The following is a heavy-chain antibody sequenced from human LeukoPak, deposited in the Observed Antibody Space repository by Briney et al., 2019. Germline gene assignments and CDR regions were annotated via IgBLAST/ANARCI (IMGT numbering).Heavy chain of an antibody. CDR3: ARLGSQGGVAALDY. Sequence: GGSLRLSCATSGFTFSSNWMSWVRHVPGRGLDWVANIKPDGSAGYYADSVKGRFTISRDNAKNTLYLQMNCLRAEDTAVYYCARLGSQGGVAALDYWGQGTLVTVSS. V-gene: IGHV3-7*01. D-gene: IGHD6-25*01. CDR1: GFTFSSNW. J-gene: IGHJ4*02. CDR2: IKPDGSAG.